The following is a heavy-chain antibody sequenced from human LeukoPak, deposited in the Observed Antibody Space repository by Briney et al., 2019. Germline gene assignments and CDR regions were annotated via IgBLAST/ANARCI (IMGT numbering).Heavy chain of an antibody. Sequence: SETLSLTCAVYGGSFSDYYWGWIRQPPGKGLEWIGSIYHSGSTYYNPSLKSRVTISVDTSKNQFSLNLTSVTAADTAVYYCARETIDITVTVVIRMGDAFDVWGQGTMVTVSS. CDR3: ARETIDITVTVVIRMGDAFDV. CDR1: GGSFSDYY. D-gene: IGHD3-22*01. V-gene: IGHV4-38-2*02. CDR2: IYHSGST. J-gene: IGHJ3*01.